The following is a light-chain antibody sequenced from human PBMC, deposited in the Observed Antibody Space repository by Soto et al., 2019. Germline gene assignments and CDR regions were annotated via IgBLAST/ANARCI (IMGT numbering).Light chain of an antibody. V-gene: IGKV3-20*01. CDR2: GAS. J-gene: IGKJ2*01. Sequence: EIVLTQSPGTLSLSPGERATLSCRASHSVSSTYLAWYQQKPGQAPRLLLYGASSRAAGIPDRFSGSGSGTDFALTISRIEPEDFAVYYCQQYGSSPPYTFGQGTKLEIK. CDR1: HSVSSTY. CDR3: QQYGSSPPYT.